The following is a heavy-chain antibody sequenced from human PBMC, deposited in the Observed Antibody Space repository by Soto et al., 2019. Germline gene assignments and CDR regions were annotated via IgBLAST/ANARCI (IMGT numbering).Heavy chain of an antibody. J-gene: IGHJ4*02. CDR1: GDSVTNYF. CDR2: MYHGGRT. CDR3: ARDPGYCTNGVCPIFDF. D-gene: IGHD2-8*01. Sequence: SGTLSLTCTVSGDSVTNYFWSWMRQPPGKGLEWIGHMYHGGRTNYSPSLKSRVTMSLDSSKNQFSLNLSSVTAADTAVYFCARDPGYCTNGVCPIFDFWGQGVLVTVSS. V-gene: IGHV4-59*02.